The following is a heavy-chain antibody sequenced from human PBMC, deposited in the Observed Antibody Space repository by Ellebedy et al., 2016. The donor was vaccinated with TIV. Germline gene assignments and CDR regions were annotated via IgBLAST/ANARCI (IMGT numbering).Heavy chain of an antibody. CDR2: INHNSGST. J-gene: IGHJ4*02. V-gene: IGHV1-46*04. CDR3: ARSRSSGWLHTPDY. Sequence: AASVKVSCKASGYTFSSYYMHWVRQAPGQGLEWMGIINHNSGSTTYAQRLQGRLTMTRDTSTSTVYMELSSLRSEDTAVYYCARSRSSGWLHTPDYWGQGLLVTVSS. CDR1: GYTFSSYY. D-gene: IGHD6-19*01.